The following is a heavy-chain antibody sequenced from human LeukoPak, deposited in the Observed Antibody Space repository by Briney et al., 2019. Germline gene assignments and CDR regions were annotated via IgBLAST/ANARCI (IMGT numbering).Heavy chain of an antibody. CDR3: ASSAEYQLLPLDY. CDR2: ISAYNGNT. Sequence: GASVKVSCKASGYTFTSYDINWVRQAPGQGLEWMGWISAYNGNTNYAQKLQGRVTMTTDTSTSTAYMELSRLRSDDTAVYYCASSAEYQLLPLDYWGQGTLVTVSS. J-gene: IGHJ4*02. CDR1: GYTFTSYD. D-gene: IGHD2-2*01. V-gene: IGHV1-18*01.